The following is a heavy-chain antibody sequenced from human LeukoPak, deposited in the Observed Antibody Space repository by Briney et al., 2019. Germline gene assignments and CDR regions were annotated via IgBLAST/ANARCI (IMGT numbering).Heavy chain of an antibody. CDR3: ARGSYRFDY. CDR2: ISSSSNTI. Sequence: GGSLRLSCAASGFTFNTYSMNWVRQAPGKGLEWVSSISSSSNTIYYADSVKGRFTISRDNAKNSLYLQMNSLRAEDTAVYYCARGSYRFDYWGQGTLVTVSS. CDR1: GFTFNTYS. J-gene: IGHJ4*02. V-gene: IGHV3-48*04. D-gene: IGHD1-26*01.